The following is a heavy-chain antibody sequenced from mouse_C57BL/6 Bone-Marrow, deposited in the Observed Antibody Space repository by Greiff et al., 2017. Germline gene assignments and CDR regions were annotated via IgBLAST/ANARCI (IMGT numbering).Heavy chain of an antibody. D-gene: IGHD1-1*01. CDR3: AREGYCYGSSYDYAMDY. CDR2: INPNNGGT. Sequence: EVQRVQSGPELVKPGASVKISCKASGYTFTDYNMDWVKQSPGKSLEWIGDINPNNGGTIYNQKFKGKATLTVDKSSSTAYMELRSLTSEDTAVYYWAREGYCYGSSYDYAMDYWGQGTSVTVSS. J-gene: IGHJ4*01. CDR1: GYTFTDYN. V-gene: IGHV1-18*01.